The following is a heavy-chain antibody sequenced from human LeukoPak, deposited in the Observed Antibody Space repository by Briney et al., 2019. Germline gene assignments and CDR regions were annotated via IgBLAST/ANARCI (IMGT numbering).Heavy chain of an antibody. J-gene: IGHJ4*02. CDR2: IYPGDSDT. V-gene: IGHV5-51*01. Sequence: GESLKSSCKGSGYSFTIYWICWVRQMPGKRLEWMGIIYPGDSDTRYSPSFQGQVTISADKSITTAYLQCSTLKASDTAMYYCARRDASGNYYTHWGQGTLVSVSS. CDR1: GYSFTIYW. D-gene: IGHD3-10*01. CDR3: ARRDASGNYYTH.